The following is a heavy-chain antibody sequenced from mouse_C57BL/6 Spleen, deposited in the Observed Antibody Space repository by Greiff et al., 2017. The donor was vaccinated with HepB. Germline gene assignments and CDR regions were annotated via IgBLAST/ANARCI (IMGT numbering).Heavy chain of an antibody. Sequence: VQLQQSGAELVRPGTSVKVSCKASGYAFTNYLIEWVKQRPGQGLEWIGVINPGSGGTNYNEKFKGKATLTADKSSSTAYMQLSSLTSEDSAVYFCARRNDHGSTHFDYWGQGTTLTVSS. V-gene: IGHV1-54*01. D-gene: IGHD1-1*01. CDR1: GYAFTNYL. J-gene: IGHJ2*01. CDR3: ARRNDHGSTHFDY. CDR2: INPGSGGT.